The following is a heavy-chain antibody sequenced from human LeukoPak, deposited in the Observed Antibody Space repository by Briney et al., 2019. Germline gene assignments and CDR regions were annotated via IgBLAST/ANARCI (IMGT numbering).Heavy chain of an antibody. Sequence: GGSLRLSCAASGFIFSNYAMSWVRQAPGKGLEWVSGISKSGDRTFYADSVKGRFTISRDNSKTTLYLQMNSLRAEDTALYYCAKVNRYDSGCNYWGQGTLVTVSS. V-gene: IGHV3-23*01. CDR2: ISKSGDRT. CDR3: AKVNRYDSGCNY. D-gene: IGHD3-22*01. J-gene: IGHJ4*02. CDR1: GFIFSNYA.